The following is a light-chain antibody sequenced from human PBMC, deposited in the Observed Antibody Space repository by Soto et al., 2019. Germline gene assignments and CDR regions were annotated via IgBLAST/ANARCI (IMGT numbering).Light chain of an antibody. J-gene: IGKJ2*01. V-gene: IGKV3-20*01. Sequence: EIVLTQSPGTLSLSPGERATLSCRASQSVSSSYLAWYQQKPGQAPRLLIYGASSRATGIPDRFSGSGSGTDFTLTISRLEPEDFATYYCHQYKSYLYSFGLGTKLEI. CDR3: HQYKSYLYS. CDR1: QSVSSSY. CDR2: GAS.